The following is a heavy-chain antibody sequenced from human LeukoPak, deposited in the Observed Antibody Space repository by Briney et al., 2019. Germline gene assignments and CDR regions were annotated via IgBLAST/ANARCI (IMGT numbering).Heavy chain of an antibody. J-gene: IGHJ4*02. D-gene: IGHD5-12*01. CDR1: GFTFSSYA. Sequence: PGGSLRLSCAASGFTFSSYAMHWVRQAPGKGLEWVSCISSSSSHIYYADSVKGRFTISRDNAKNSLYLQMNSLRAEDTAVYCCARDPAHIVATMTRISDYWGQGTLVTVSS. V-gene: IGHV3-21*01. CDR2: ISSSSSHI. CDR3: ARDPAHIVATMTRISDY.